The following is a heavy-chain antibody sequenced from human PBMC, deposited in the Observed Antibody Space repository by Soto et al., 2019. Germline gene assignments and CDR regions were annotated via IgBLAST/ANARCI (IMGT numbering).Heavy chain of an antibody. V-gene: IGHV3-23*01. CDR3: AKAPLMIVVVTHLYFDY. J-gene: IGHJ4*02. D-gene: IGHD3-22*01. Sequence: GGSLRLSCAASGFTFSSYAMSWVRQAPGKGQEWVSAISGSGGSTYYADSVKGRFTISRDNSKNTLYLQMNSLRAEDTAVYYCAKAPLMIVVVTHLYFDYWGQGTLVTVSS. CDR1: GFTFSSYA. CDR2: ISGSGGST.